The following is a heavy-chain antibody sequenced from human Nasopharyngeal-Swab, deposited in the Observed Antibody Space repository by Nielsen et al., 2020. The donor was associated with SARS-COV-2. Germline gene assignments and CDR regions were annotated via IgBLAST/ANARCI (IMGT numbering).Heavy chain of an antibody. CDR1: GGSFSGYS. CDR3: ARVAPLSTMVRGVHYGMDV. V-gene: IGHV4-34*01. J-gene: IGHJ6*02. Sequence: SETLSLTCAVYGGSFSGYSWSWIRQPPGKGLEWIGEINHSGSTNYNPSLKSRVTISVDTSKNQFSLKLSSVSVADTAVYYCARVAPLSTMVRGVHYGMDVWGQGTTVTASS. CDR2: INHSGST. D-gene: IGHD3-10*01.